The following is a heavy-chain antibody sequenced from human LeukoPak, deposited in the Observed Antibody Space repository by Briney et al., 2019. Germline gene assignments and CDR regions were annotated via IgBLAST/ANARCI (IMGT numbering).Heavy chain of an antibody. CDR3: ARMVVYCSSTSCHDY. D-gene: IGHD2-2*01. J-gene: IGHJ4*02. V-gene: IGHV1-2*02. Sequence: ASVKVSCKASGYTFTGYYMHWVRQAPGQGLEWMGWINPNSGGTSYAQKFQGRVTMTRDTSISTAYMELSRLRSDDTAVYYCARMVVYCSSTSCHDYWGQGTLVTVSS. CDR1: GYTFTGYY. CDR2: INPNSGGT.